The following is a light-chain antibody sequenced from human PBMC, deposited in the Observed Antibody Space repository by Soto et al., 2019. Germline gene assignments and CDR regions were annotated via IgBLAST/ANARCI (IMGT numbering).Light chain of an antibody. J-gene: IGKJ5*01. CDR1: QGISSY. V-gene: IGKV1-9*01. CDR3: QQLNSYPIT. CDR2: AAS. Sequence: IQLTQSPSSLSASVGDRVTITCQASQGISSYLAWYQQKPGKAPKLLIYAASTLQSGVPSRFSGGGSGADFTRTISSLQPEDFATYYCQQLNSYPITLGQGTRLDIK.